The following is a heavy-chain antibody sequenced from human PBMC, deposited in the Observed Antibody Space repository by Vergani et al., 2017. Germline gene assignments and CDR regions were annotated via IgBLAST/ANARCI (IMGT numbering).Heavy chain of an antibody. Sequence: QVQLQESGPGLVKPSETLSLTCTVSGGSVSSGSYYWSWIRQPAGKGLEWIGYIYYSGSTNYNPSLKSRVTISVDTSKNQFSLKLSSVTAADTAVYYCARDLRTDSSGYYRNYYYYMDVWGKGTTVTVSS. CDR3: ARDLRTDSSGYYRNYYYYMDV. CDR1: GGSVSSGSYY. CDR2: IYYSGST. D-gene: IGHD3-22*01. V-gene: IGHV4-61*10. J-gene: IGHJ6*03.